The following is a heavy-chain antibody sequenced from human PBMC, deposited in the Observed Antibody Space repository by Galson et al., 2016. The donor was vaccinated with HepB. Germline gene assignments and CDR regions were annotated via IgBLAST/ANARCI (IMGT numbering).Heavy chain of an antibody. CDR3: ATLSYDVVTGYQYFFDH. CDR2: IIPIFGTP. D-gene: IGHD3-9*01. J-gene: IGHJ4*02. CDR1: GDSFNRYS. V-gene: IGHV1-69*13. Sequence: SVKVSCKASGDSFNRYSISWVRRAPGHGLEWMGGIIPIFGTPDYAQKLQGRVIITADVSTSTSYMELSSLRFEDTAVYYCATLSYDVVTGYQYFFDHWGQGTLVTVSS.